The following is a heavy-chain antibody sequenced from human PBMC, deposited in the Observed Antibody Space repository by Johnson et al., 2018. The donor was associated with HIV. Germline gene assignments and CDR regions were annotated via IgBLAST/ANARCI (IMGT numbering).Heavy chain of an antibody. CDR3: AKDNGRAGTSGDAFDS. Sequence: VQLVESGGGLVQPGRSLRLSCTASGFTFDDYAMHWVRLAPGKGLEWFSGISWNSGSIAYADSVKGRFTPSRDNAKNSLYLQVKSLRAEDTDLYLCAKDNGRAGTSGDAFDSWGQGKMVTVSS. V-gene: IGHV3-9*01. CDR2: ISWNSGSI. CDR1: GFTFDDYA. J-gene: IGHJ3*02. D-gene: IGHD2-2*01.